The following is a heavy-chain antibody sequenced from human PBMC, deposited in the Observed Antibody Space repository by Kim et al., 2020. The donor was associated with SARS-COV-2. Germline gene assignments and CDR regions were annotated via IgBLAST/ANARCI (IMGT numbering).Heavy chain of an antibody. V-gene: IGHV3-30*01. CDR2: SNK. Sequence: SNKYYVDSVKGRFTSSRDNSKNTLYLQMTSLRAEDTAVYYCARDSYGMDVWGQGTTVTVSS. J-gene: IGHJ6*02. CDR3: ARDSYGMDV.